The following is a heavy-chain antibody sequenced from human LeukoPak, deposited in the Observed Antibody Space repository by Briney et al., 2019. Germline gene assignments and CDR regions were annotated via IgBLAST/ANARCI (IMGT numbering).Heavy chain of an antibody. CDR3: ARDIAAAVN. D-gene: IGHD6-13*01. Sequence: KPGGSLRLSCAASGFTFSSYSMNCVREARGEGREGVSSISSSSSYIYYADSVKGRFTISRDNAKNSLYLQMNSLRAEDTAVYYCARDIAAAVNWGQGTLVTVSS. CDR1: GFTFSSYS. CDR2: ISSSSSYI. V-gene: IGHV3-21*01. J-gene: IGHJ4*02.